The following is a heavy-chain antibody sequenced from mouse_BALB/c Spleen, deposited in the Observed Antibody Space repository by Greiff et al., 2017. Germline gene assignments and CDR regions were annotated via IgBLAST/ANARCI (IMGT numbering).Heavy chain of an antibody. Sequence: VQLQQSGAELVKPGASVKLSCTASGFNIKDTYMHLVKQRPEQGLEWIGRIDPANGNTKYDPKFQGKATITADTSSNTAYLQLSSLTSEDTAVYYCARHDGYYFDYWGQGTTLTVSS. J-gene: IGHJ2*01. CDR3: ARHDGYYFDY. CDR2: IDPANGNT. CDR1: GFNIKDTY. D-gene: IGHD2-3*01. V-gene: IGHV14-3*02.